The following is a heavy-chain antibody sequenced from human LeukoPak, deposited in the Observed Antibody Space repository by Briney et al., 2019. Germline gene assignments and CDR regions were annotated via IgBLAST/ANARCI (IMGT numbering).Heavy chain of an antibody. D-gene: IGHD6-19*01. CDR1: GFTFSSYS. V-gene: IGHV3-21*01. J-gene: IGHJ6*03. Sequence: PGGSLRLSCAASGFTFSSYSLNWVRQAPGKWLEWVSSISSSSSYIYYADSVKGRFTISRDNAKNSLYLQMNSLRAEDTAVYYCAGAAGLDYYYYMDVCGEGTTVTVSS. CDR3: AGAAGLDYYYYMDV. CDR2: ISSSSSYI.